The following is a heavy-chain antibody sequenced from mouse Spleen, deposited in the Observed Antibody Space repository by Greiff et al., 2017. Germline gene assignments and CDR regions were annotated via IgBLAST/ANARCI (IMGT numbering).Heavy chain of an antibody. J-gene: IGHJ4*01. CDR1: GYAFSSYW. Sequence: VQLQQSGAELVKPGASVKISCKASGYAFSSYWMNWVKQRPGKGLEWIGQIYPGDGDTNYNGKFKGKATLTADKSSSTAYMQLSSLTSEDSAVYFCARRGTTASYYAMDYWGQGTSVTVSS. D-gene: IGHD1-2*01. CDR3: ARRGTTASYYAMDY. CDR2: IYPGDGDT. V-gene: IGHV1-80*01.